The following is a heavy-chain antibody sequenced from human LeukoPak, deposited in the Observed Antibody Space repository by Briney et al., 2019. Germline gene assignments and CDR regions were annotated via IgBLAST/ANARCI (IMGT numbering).Heavy chain of an antibody. CDR2: IYFVGLRT. Sequence: GGSLRLSCAASGFSFGDSDMNWFPEAPRGGAQWGANIYFVGLRTFYAHPVKGRFTIARDNSKIMLFLQMDGLRVEDTALYYCANDPNGEGGSWGQGTLVIVSS. D-gene: IGHD3-10*01. CDR1: GFSFGDSD. J-gene: IGHJ1*01. CDR3: ANDPNGEGGS. V-gene: IGHV3-23*01.